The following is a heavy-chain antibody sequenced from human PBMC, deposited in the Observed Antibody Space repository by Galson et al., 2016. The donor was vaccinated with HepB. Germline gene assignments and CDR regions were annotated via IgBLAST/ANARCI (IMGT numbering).Heavy chain of an antibody. D-gene: IGHD2/OR15-2a*01. Sequence: TLSLTCTVSGDSIISMSYSWTWIRQPAGKGLEWLGRIFSSGRTNYNSSLESRVAISVDTSKNQFSLRLNSVTAADTAVYYFARDGRYSFALDYWGQGALVTVSS. CDR2: IFSSGRT. CDR1: GDSIISMSYS. J-gene: IGHJ4*02. CDR3: ARDGRYSFALDY. V-gene: IGHV4-61*02.